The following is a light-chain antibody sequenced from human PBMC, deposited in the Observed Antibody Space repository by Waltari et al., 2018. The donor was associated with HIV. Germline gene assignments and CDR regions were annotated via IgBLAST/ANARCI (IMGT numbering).Light chain of an antibody. J-gene: IGKJ1*01. V-gene: IGKV4-1*01. CDR1: RSVLYSSNNKNY. CDR2: WSS. Sequence: DIVMTQSPDSLAESLGEGATITFKPSRSVLYSSNNKNYLAWYQHKSGQPPRLLINWSSSRESGVPDRFSGSGSGTDFTLTISSLQAEDVAVYYCQQYYTTPWTFGQGTKVEIK. CDR3: QQYYTTPWT.